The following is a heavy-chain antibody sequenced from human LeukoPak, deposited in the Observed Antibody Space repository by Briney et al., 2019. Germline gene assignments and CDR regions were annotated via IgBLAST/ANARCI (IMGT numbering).Heavy chain of an antibody. J-gene: IGHJ4*02. CDR3: ASEKNYGDKYLDS. D-gene: IGHD4-17*01. CDR1: GDTFSIYY. V-gene: IGHV1-46*01. Sequence: GASVKVSCRASGDTFSIYYIHWVRQAPGQGLEWMGIINRGDGITGYEQKFQGRLTLTRDTSTSTVYMELSSLRSEDTAIYYCASEKNYGDKYLDSWGQGTEVSVSS. CDR2: INRGDGIT.